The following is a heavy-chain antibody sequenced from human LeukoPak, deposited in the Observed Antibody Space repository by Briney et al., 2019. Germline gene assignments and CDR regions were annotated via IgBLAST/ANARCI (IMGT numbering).Heavy chain of an antibody. CDR2: IRYDGSNK. CDR3: AKDLSLGLGAYYYYYYMDV. D-gene: IGHD3-16*01. J-gene: IGHJ6*03. Sequence: PGGSLRLSCAASGFTFSSYGMHWVRQAPGKGLEWVAFIRYDGSNKYYADSVKGRFTISRDNSKNTLYLQMNSLRAEDTAVYYCAKDLSLGLGAYYYYYYMDVWGKGTTVTISS. V-gene: IGHV3-30*02. CDR1: GFTFSSYG.